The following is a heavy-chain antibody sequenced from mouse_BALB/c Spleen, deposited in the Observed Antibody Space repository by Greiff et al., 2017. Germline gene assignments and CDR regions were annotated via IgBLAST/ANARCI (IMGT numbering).Heavy chain of an antibody. CDR2: IRNKANGYTT. V-gene: IGHV7-3*02. Sequence: EVKLVESGGGLVQPGGSLRLSCATSGFTFTDYYMSWVRQPPGKALEWLGFIRNKANGYTTEYSASVKGRFTISRDNSQSILYLQMNTLRAEDSATYYCAREPYDGLYYVDDWGQGTTLTGAS. D-gene: IGHD2-3*01. CDR1: GFTFTDYY. CDR3: AREPYDGLYYVDD. J-gene: IGHJ2*01.